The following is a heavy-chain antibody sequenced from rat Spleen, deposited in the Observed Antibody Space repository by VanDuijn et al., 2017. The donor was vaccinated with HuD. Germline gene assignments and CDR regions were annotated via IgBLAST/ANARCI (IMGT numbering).Heavy chain of an antibody. D-gene: IGHD1-6*01. V-gene: IGHV5-7*01. Sequence: EVHLVESGGGLLQPGRSLKLSCAASGFTFSDYYMSWVRQAPKKGLEWVATITSGGSNTFYRDSVKGRFTISRDNDNSTLHLQMGSLRSEDTATYYCTTWDYYDNRFDYWGQGVMVTVSS. CDR2: ITSGGSNT. J-gene: IGHJ2*01. CDR3: TTWDYYDNRFDY. CDR1: GFTFSDYY.